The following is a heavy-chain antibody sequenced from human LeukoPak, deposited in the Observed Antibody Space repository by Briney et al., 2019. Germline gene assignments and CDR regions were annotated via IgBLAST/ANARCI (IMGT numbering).Heavy chain of an antibody. Sequence: GGSLRLSCAASGFTFSSYAMSWVRQAPGKGLEWVSAISSSSSTIYYADSVKGRFTISRDNSKNTLYLQMNSLRADDTAVYYCARGCYYERSGYCPFDYWGPGTLVTVSS. D-gene: IGHD3-22*01. CDR2: ISSSSSTI. CDR3: ARGCYYERSGYCPFDY. V-gene: IGHV3-23*01. J-gene: IGHJ4*02. CDR1: GFTFSSYA.